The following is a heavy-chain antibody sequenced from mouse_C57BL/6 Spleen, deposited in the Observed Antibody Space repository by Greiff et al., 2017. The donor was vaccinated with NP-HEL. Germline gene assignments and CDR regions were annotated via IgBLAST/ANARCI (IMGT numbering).Heavy chain of an antibody. CDR3: ARRSITTVVATDY. CDR1: GYTFTSYW. Sequence: VQLQQSGAELVKPGASVKLSCKASGYTFTSYWMHWVKQRPGQGLEWIGMIHPNSGSTNYNEKFKSKATLTVDKSSSTAYMQLSSLTSEDSAVYYCARRSITTVVATDYWGQGTTLTVSS. J-gene: IGHJ2*01. D-gene: IGHD1-1*01. V-gene: IGHV1-64*01. CDR2: IHPNSGST.